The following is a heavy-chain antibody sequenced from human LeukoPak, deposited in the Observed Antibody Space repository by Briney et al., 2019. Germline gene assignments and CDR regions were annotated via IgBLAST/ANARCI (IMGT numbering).Heavy chain of an antibody. V-gene: IGHV1-24*01. CDR1: GYTLTELS. J-gene: IGHJ5*02. CDR3: ATVGGGYSYGYWFDP. CDR2: FDPEDGET. Sequence: SVKVSCKVSGYTLTELSMRWVRQAPGKGLEWMGGFDPEDGETIYAQKFQGRVTMTEDTSTDTAYMELSSLRSEDTAVYYCATVGGGYSYGYWFDPWGQGTLVTVSS. D-gene: IGHD5-18*01.